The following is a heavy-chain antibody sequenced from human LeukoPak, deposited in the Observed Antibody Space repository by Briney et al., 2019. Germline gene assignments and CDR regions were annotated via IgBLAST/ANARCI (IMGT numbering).Heavy chain of an antibody. CDR1: GYTFTSYG. J-gene: IGHJ5*02. CDR2: ISAYNGNT. CDR3: ARDRGSSWFRDWFDP. D-gene: IGHD6-13*01. V-gene: IGHV1-18*01. Sequence: ASVKVSCKASGYTFTSYGISWVRQAPGQGLEWMGWISAYNGNTNYAQKLQGRVTMTTDTSTRTAYMELRSLRSDDTAVYYCARDRGSSWFRDWFDPWGQGTLVTVSS.